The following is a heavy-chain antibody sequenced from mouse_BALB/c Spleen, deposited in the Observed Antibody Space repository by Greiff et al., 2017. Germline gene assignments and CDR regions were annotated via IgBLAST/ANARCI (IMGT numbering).Heavy chain of an antibody. Sequence: VQLVESGAELVRPGVSVKISCKGSGYTFTDYAMHWVKQSHAKSLEWIGVISTYYGDASYNQKFKGKATMTVDKSSSTAYMELARLTSEDSAIYYCAREGYGYDVAYWGQGTLVTVSA. V-gene: IGHV1S137*01. J-gene: IGHJ3*01. CDR3: AREGYGYDVAY. CDR2: ISTYYGDA. CDR1: GYTFTDYA. D-gene: IGHD2-2*01.